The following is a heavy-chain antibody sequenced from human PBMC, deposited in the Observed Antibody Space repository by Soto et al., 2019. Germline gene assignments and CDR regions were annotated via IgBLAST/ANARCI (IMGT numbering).Heavy chain of an antibody. CDR2: IGGSGGST. CDR3: AKGGLRFVEWLLFADP. V-gene: IGHV3-23*01. D-gene: IGHD3-3*01. CDR1: GFTFSSYS. Sequence: GGSLRLSCEGSGFTFSSYSMSWVRQAPGKGLEWVSAIGGSGGSTYYGDSVKGRFTISRDNSKNTLYLQMNSLRAEDTAVYYCAKGGLRFVEWLLFADPWGQGTLVTVSS. J-gene: IGHJ5*02.